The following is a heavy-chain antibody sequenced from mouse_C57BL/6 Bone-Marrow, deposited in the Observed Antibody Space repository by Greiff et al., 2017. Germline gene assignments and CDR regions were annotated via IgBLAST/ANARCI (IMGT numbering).Heavy chain of an antibody. Sequence: LLPPGGPLKLSCAASGFTFSSYAMSWVRQTPEKRLEWVAYISSGGDYIYYADTVKGRFTISRDNARNTLYLQMSSLKSEDTAMYYCTRDYYGSSPHYYAMDYWGQGTSVTVSS. V-gene: IGHV5-9-1*02. J-gene: IGHJ4*01. CDR2: ISSGGDYI. D-gene: IGHD1-1*01. CDR3: TRDYYGSSPHYYAMDY. CDR1: GFTFSSYA.